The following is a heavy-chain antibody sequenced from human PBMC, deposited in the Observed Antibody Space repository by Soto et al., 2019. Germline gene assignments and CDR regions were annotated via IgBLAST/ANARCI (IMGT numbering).Heavy chain of an antibody. Sequence: PGGSLRLSCAASGFTFSSYSMNWVRQAPGKGLEWVSSISSSSSYIYYADSVKGRFTISRDNAKNSLYLQMNSLRAEDTAVYYCAREIRYSYGSQRRHYYYYYGMDVWGQGTTVTVSS. CDR3: AREIRYSYGSQRRHYYYYYGMDV. V-gene: IGHV3-21*01. CDR2: ISSSSSYI. CDR1: GFTFSSYS. D-gene: IGHD5-18*01. J-gene: IGHJ6*02.